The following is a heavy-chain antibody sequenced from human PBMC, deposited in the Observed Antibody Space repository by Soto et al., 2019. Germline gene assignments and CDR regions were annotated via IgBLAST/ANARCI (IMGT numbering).Heavy chain of an antibody. CDR3: ARDYYKYYDSSGYYRSPAY. J-gene: IGHJ4*02. D-gene: IGHD3-22*01. V-gene: IGHV3-30*03. Sequence: GGSLRLSCAASGFSFSHYSMIWVRQAPGKGLEWVALISYDGSDKDYADSVKGRFTISRDNSRNTLFLQMNSLRAEDTAVYYCARDYYKYYDSSGYYRSPAYWGQGTLVTVSS. CDR2: ISYDGSDK. CDR1: GFSFSHYS.